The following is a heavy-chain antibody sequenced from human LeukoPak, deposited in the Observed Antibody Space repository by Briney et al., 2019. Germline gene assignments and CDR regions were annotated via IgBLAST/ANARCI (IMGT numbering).Heavy chain of an antibody. CDR2: TYYRSKWYN. D-gene: IGHD6-6*01. J-gene: IGHJ6*02. CDR1: GDSVSSNSAA. V-gene: IGHV6-1*01. CDR3: ARDHPSYSSSSYGMDV. Sequence: SQTLSLTCAISGDSVSSNSAAWNWIRQSPSRGLEWLGRTYYRSKWYNDYAVSVKSRITINPDTSKDQFSLQLNSVTPEDTAVYYCARDHPSYSSSSYGMDVWGQGTTVTVSS.